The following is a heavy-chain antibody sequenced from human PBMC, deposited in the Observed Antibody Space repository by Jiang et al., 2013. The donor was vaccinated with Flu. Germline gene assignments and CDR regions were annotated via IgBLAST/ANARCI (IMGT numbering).Heavy chain of an antibody. D-gene: IGHD6-19*01. CDR2: IGSTIRYI. V-gene: IGHV3-21*01. Sequence: VRQAPGKGLEWVSSIGSTIRYIYYADSVKGRFTISRDNAKNSLYLEMDSLRAEDTAVYYCARDSKSGSGWADMDYWGQGTLVTVSS. J-gene: IGHJ4*02. CDR3: ARDSKSGSGWADMDY.